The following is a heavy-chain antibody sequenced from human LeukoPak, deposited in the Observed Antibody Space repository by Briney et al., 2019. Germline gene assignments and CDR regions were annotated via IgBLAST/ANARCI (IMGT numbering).Heavy chain of an antibody. V-gene: IGHV3-7*01. Sequence: PGGSLRLSCAASGFTFDDYGMSWVRQAPGKGLEWVAKIQKDGSEAYYVDSMEGRFTISRDNAENPLYLQMHSLRAEGTAVYSCARAGVTNQLGQTYWYFDLWGRGTLVTVSS. D-gene: IGHD7-27*01. CDR3: ARAGVTNQLGQTYWYFDL. CDR2: IQKDGSEA. CDR1: GFTFDDYG. J-gene: IGHJ2*01.